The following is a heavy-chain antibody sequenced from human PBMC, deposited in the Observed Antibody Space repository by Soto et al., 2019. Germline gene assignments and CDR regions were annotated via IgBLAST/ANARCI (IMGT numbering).Heavy chain of an antibody. CDR2: IIPIFGTA. CDR1: GGTFSSYA. V-gene: IGHV1-69*13. J-gene: IGHJ5*02. Sequence: ASVKVSCKASGGTFSSYAISWVRQAPGQGLEWMGGIIPIFGTANYAQKFQGRVTITADESTSTAYMELSSLRSEDTAVYYCARGGIPEYSSGWYNWFDPWGQGTLVTVSS. D-gene: IGHD6-19*01. CDR3: ARGGIPEYSSGWYNWFDP.